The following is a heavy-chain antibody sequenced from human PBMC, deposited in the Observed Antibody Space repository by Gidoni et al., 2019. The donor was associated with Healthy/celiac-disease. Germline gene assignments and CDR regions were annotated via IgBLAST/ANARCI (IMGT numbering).Heavy chain of an antibody. J-gene: IGHJ4*02. CDR3: AKTTMYYYDSSGYPGDY. D-gene: IGHD3-22*01. V-gene: IGHV3-23*01. CDR2: ISGSGGST. CDR1: GFPFSRYA. Sequence: EVQLLESGGGLVQPGGSLRLSCSASGFPFSRYAMSWVRQAPGKGLDWVSAISGSGGSTYYADSVKGRFTISRDNSKNTLYLQMNSLRAEDTAVYYCAKTTMYYYDSSGYPGDYWGQGTLVTVPS.